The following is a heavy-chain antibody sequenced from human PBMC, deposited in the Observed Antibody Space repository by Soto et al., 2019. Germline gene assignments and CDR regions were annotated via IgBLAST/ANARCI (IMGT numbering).Heavy chain of an antibody. Sequence: EVQLVESGGALVQPGRSLRLSCAASGFNFDDYAMFWVRQAPGKGLEWVSGISWNSGTIDYADSVKGRFTISRDSAKSSLYLQMNSLRTEDTAFYYCAGGVREYRLFDSWGLGTLVTVFS. V-gene: IGHV3-9*01. J-gene: IGHJ4*02. CDR1: GFNFDDYA. CDR3: AGGVREYRLFDS. D-gene: IGHD2-2*01. CDR2: ISWNSGTI.